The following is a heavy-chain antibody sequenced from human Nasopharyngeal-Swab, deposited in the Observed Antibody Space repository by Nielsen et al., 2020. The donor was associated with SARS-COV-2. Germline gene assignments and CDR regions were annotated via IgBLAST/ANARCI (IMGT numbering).Heavy chain of an antibody. V-gene: IGHV3-11*01. CDR1: GFTFTEYY. D-gene: IGHD4-17*01. CDR2: ISHSGSVI. Sequence: GGSLRLSCAGSGFTFTEYYMNWIRQAPGKGLEWVSCISHSGSVIYYADSVKGRFTISRDNSKNTLYLQMNSLRAEDTAVYYCAKGGVSVYGDSYYFDFWGQGSLVTVSS. J-gene: IGHJ4*02. CDR3: AKGGVSVYGDSYYFDF.